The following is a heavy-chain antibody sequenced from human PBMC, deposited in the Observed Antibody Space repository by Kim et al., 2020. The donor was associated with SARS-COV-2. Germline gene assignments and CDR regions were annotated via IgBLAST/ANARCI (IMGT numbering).Heavy chain of an antibody. J-gene: IGHJ4*02. CDR3: IRAPADWGWGIDS. D-gene: IGHD7-27*01. V-gene: IGHV5-51*01. CDR2: IHPGNFDT. CDR1: GYTFTNHW. Sequence: GESLKISCKGSGYTFTNHWIGWVRQMPGKGLEWMVIIHPGNFDTKYSPSFQGQVTISADNSITTAYLQWSSLKASDTAMYFCIRAPADWGWGIDSWGQGTRVTVSS.